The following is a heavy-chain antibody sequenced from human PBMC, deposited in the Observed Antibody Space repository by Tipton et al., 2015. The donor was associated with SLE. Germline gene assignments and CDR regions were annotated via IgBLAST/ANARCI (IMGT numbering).Heavy chain of an antibody. CDR1: GGSISSHY. CDR2: IYYSGST. Sequence: TLSLTCTVSGGSISSHYWSWIRQPPGKGLEWIGYIYYSGSTYYNPSLKSRVTISVDTSKNQFSLKLSSVTAADTAVYYCARCIAVAGDAAFDIWGQGTMVTVSS. D-gene: IGHD6-19*01. CDR3: ARCIAVAGDAAFDI. J-gene: IGHJ3*02. V-gene: IGHV4-59*08.